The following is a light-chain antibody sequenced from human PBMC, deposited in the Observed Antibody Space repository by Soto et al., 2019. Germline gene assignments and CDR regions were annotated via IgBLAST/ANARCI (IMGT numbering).Light chain of an antibody. V-gene: IGLV3-21*02. CDR3: QVWVSDSDEGV. J-gene: IGLJ3*02. CDR1: NIGSTS. Sequence: SYELTQPPSVSVAPGQTARITCGGNNIGSTSVHWYQQKPGRAPVLVVYDDRDRPSGIPERFSGSNSGNTATLTISRVEGGDEADYYCQVWVSDSDEGVFGGGTKLTVL. CDR2: DDR.